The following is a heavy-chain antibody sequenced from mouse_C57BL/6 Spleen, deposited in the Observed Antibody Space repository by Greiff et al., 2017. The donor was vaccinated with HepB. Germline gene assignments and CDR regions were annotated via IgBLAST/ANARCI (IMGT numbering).Heavy chain of an antibody. CDR3: ARSPDGYFSMDY. Sequence: QVQLQQPGAELVRPGSSVKLSCKASGYTFTSYWMHWVKQRPGQGLEWIGEIDPSDIYTNYNQKFKGKSTLTVDKSSSTAYMQLSSLTSEDSAVYYCARSPDGYFSMDYWGQGTSVTVSS. V-gene: IGHV1-69*01. CDR2: IDPSDIYT. J-gene: IGHJ4*01. CDR1: GYTFTSYW. D-gene: IGHD2-3*01.